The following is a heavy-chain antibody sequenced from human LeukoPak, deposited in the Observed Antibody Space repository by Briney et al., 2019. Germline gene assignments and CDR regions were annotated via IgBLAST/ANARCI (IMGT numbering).Heavy chain of an antibody. CDR2: ISDSGGST. Sequence: GGSLRLSCAASGFMFDDYGMSWVRQAPGKGLEYVSAISDSGGSTYYADSVKGRFTISRDNSKNTLYLQMSSLRAEDTAVYFCVRGYSFGPYGMDVWGQGTTVTVSS. V-gene: IGHV3-64D*09. CDR1: GFMFDDYG. D-gene: IGHD2-15*01. J-gene: IGHJ6*02. CDR3: VRGYSFGPYGMDV.